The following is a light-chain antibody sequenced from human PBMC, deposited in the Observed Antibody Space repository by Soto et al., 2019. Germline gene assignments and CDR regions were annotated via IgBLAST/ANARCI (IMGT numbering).Light chain of an antibody. J-gene: IGKJ5*01. CDR1: QGISSA. V-gene: IGKV1D-13*01. Sequence: AIQLTQSPSSLSASVVDRVTITCRASQGISSALAWYQQKPGKAPKLLIYDASSLESGVPSRFSGSGSGTDFTLTISSLQPEDFATYYCQQFNNYPLITFGQGTRLEIK. CDR3: QQFNNYPLIT. CDR2: DAS.